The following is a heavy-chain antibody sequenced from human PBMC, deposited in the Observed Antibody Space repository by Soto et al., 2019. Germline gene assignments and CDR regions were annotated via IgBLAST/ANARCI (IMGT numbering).Heavy chain of an antibody. J-gene: IGHJ6*02. Sequence: SETLSLTCSVSGGSISSYYCSWIRQPAGKGLEWIGRIYRSGGTNFNPSLMSRVSMSVDTSKNQFSLKLSSVVAADTAVYYCARGAAAGVDYGMDVWGQGTTVTVSS. V-gene: IGHV4-4*07. D-gene: IGHD6-13*01. CDR1: GGSISSYY. CDR3: ARGAAAGVDYGMDV. CDR2: IYRSGGT.